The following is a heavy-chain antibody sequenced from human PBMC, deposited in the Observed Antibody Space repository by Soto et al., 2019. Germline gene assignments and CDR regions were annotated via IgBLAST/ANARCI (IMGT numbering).Heavy chain of an antibody. J-gene: IGHJ6*02. CDR3: ARASGPYYSYGMDV. V-gene: IGHV3-30-3*01. CDR1: GFTFSSYA. D-gene: IGHD2-8*02. Sequence: QVQLVESGGGVVQPGRSLRLSCAASGFTFSSYAMHWVRQAPGKGLEGVAVISYDGSNKYYADSVRGRFTISRDNSKNPLYLQMNSLRPEDTAVCYCARASGPYYSYGMDVWGQGTTVTVSS. CDR2: ISYDGSNK.